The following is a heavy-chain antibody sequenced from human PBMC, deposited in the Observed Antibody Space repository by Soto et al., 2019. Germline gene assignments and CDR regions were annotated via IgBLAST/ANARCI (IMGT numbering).Heavy chain of an antibody. Sequence: QLQLQESGPGLVKPSETLSLTCTVSGGSISSSSYYWGWIRQPPGKGLEWIGSIYYSGSTYYNPSLTSRVTISVDTSKNQFSLKLSSVTAADTAVYYCARAVGYCSGGSCYSDYWGQGTLVTVSS. CDR2: IYYSGST. CDR3: ARAVGYCSGGSCYSDY. V-gene: IGHV4-39*01. J-gene: IGHJ4*02. D-gene: IGHD2-15*01. CDR1: GGSISSSSYY.